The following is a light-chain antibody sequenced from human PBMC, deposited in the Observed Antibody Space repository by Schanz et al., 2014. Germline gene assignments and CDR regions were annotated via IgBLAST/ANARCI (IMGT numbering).Light chain of an antibody. V-gene: IGLV1-40*01. CDR2: GNS. CDR3: QSYDSSLSGSV. CDR1: SSNIGAGHD. J-gene: IGLJ2*01. Sequence: QSVLTQPPSVSGAPGQRVTISCTGSSSNIGAGHDVHWYQQLPGTAPKLLIYGNSNRPSGVPDRFSGSKSGTSASLAITGLQADDEADYYCQSYDSSLSGSVFGGGTKLT.